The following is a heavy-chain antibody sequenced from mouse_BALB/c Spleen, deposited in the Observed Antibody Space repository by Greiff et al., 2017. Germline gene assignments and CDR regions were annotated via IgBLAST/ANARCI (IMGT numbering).Heavy chain of an antibody. J-gene: IGHJ2*01. CDR2: ISSGSSTI. Sequence: EVQLVESGGGLVQPGGSRKLSCAASGFTFSSFGMHWVRQAPEKGLEWVAYISSGSSTIYYADTVKGRFTISRDNPKNTLFLQMTSLRSEDTAMYYCARGHYRYDVYFDYWGQGTTLTVSS. D-gene: IGHD2-14*01. CDR3: ARGHYRYDVYFDY. V-gene: IGHV5-17*02. CDR1: GFTFSSFG.